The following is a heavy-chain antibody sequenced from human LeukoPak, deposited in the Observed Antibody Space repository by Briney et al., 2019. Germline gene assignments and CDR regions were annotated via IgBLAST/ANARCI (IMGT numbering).Heavy chain of an antibody. J-gene: IGHJ4*02. CDR3: ARVPEGVRGYSYGYGFDY. D-gene: IGHD5-18*01. CDR2: ISSSGSTI. Sequence: GGSLRLSCAASGFTFSNAWMNWVRQAPGKGLEWVSYISSSGSTIYYADSVKGRFTISRDNAKNSLYLQMNSLRAEDTAVYYCARVPEGVRGYSYGYGFDYWGQGTLVTVSS. CDR1: GFTFSNAW. V-gene: IGHV3-48*04.